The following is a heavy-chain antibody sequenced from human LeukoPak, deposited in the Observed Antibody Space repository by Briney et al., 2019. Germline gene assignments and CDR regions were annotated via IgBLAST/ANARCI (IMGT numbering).Heavy chain of an antibody. Sequence: GGSLRLSCAASGFTLSSYSMNWVRQAPGKGLEWVSFISSSSSPIYYADSVKGRFTISRDNSNSMVYLQMTSLRLEDTAVYYCARPSPPGDGYNPSDQWGQGSLVIVSS. CDR3: ARPSPPGDGYNPSDQ. V-gene: IGHV3-48*01. J-gene: IGHJ4*02. D-gene: IGHD5-24*01. CDR1: GFTLSSYS. CDR2: ISSSSSPI.